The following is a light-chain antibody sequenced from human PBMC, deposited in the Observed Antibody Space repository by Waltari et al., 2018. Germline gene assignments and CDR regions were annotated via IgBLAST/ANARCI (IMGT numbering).Light chain of an antibody. Sequence: QSALTQPPSASGSPGQSITLSCPGTSSDVGGYTYLSWYQQHPGKAPKLRIYEVSNRPSGVSNRFSGSKSGNTASLTISGLQAEDEADYYCSSYTSSSTLVFGGGTKLTVL. V-gene: IGLV2-14*01. CDR2: EVS. CDR1: SSDVGGYTY. J-gene: IGLJ2*01. CDR3: SSYTSSSTLV.